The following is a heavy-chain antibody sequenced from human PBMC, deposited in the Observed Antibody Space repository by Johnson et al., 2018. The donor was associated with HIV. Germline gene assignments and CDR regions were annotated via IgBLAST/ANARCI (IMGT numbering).Heavy chain of an antibody. Sequence: VQLVESGGGLVQPGGSLRLSCAGSGFTFSDYWMKWVRQAPGKGLEWVAKIKQDGSETYYVDSVKGRFTISRDNAKNLLFLQMNSLRAEDTAVYYCWFDIWGQGTMVTVSS. V-gene: IGHV3-7*05. CDR1: GFTFSDYW. CDR3: WFDI. CDR2: IKQDGSET. J-gene: IGHJ3*02.